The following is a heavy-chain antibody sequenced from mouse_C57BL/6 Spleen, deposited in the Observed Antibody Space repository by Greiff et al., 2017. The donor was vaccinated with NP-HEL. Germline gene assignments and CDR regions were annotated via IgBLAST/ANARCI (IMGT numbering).Heavy chain of an antibody. CDR3: ARRTSYYGYPHAMDY. D-gene: IGHD2-2*01. J-gene: IGHJ4*01. V-gene: IGHV1-61*01. CDR2: IYPSDSET. CDR1: GYTFTSYW. Sequence: QVQLQQPGAELVRPGSSVKLSCKASGYTFTSYWMDWVKQRPGQGLEWIGNIYPSDSETHYNQKFKDKATLTVDKSSSTAYMQLISLTSEDSAVYYCARRTSYYGYPHAMDYWGQGTSVTVSS.